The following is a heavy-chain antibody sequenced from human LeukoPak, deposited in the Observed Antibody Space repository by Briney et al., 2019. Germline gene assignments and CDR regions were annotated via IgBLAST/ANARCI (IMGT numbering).Heavy chain of an antibody. CDR2: ISYDGSNK. D-gene: IGHD2-2*01. V-gene: IGHV3-30*18. CDR3: GKSSRDFDY. J-gene: IGHJ4*02. Sequence: GGSLRLSCAASGFTFSSYGMHWVRQAPGKGLEWVAVISYDGSNKYYADSVKGRFTISRDNSKNTLYLQMNRLRAEDTAVYYCGKSSRDFDYWGQGTLVTVAS. CDR1: GFTFSSYG.